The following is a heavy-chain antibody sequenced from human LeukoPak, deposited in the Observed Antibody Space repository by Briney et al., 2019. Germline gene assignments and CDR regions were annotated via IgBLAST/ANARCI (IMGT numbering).Heavy chain of an antibody. CDR2: IYTGGTT. V-gene: IGHV3-53*01. CDR1: RFTVSGTH. D-gene: IGHD3-16*01. J-gene: IGHJ4*02. CDR3: ARDQATSGGGLDS. Sequence: GSLRHSSAASRFTVSGTHMSWVRPTPGKGLGRVSAIYTGGTTYYSDSVEGRFTISRDKSKNTLYLQMDSLRVEDTAVYYCARDQATSGGGLDSWGQGTLVTVSS.